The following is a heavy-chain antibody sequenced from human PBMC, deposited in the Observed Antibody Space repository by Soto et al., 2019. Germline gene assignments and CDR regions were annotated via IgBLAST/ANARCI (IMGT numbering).Heavy chain of an antibody. D-gene: IGHD3-16*02. V-gene: IGHV3-23*01. CDR3: AKEKDYDYVWGSYRYTSDY. CDR2: ISGSGST. J-gene: IGHJ4*02. CDR1: GFTFSSYA. Sequence: GGSLRLSCAASGFTFSSYATSWVRQAPGKGLEWVSAISGSGSTFYADSVKGRFTISRDNSKNTLYLQMNSLRAEDTAVYYCAKEKDYDYVWGSYRYTSDYWGQGTLVTVSS.